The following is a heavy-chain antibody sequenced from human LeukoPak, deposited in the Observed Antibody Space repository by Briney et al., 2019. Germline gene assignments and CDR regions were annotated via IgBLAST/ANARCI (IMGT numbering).Heavy chain of an antibody. J-gene: IGHJ4*02. V-gene: IGHV3-11*04. CDR3: ARAGVDSSGYYYQGFDY. Sequence: GGSLRLSCAASGFTFSDYYMGWIRQAPGKGLEWISYITSNGNSVYYAASVKGRFTISRDNAKNSLYLQVNSLTGEDAAVYYCARAGVDSSGYYYQGFDYWGQGTQVTVSS. CDR1: GFTFSDYY. CDR2: ITSNGNSV. D-gene: IGHD3-3*01.